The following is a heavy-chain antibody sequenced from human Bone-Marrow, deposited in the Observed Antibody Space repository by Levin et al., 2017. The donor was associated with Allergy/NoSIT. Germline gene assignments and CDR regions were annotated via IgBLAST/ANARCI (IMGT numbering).Heavy chain of an antibody. V-gene: IGHV4-31*03. Sequence: SETLSLTCTVSGGSISGGGYYWSWIRQHPGTGLEWIGYIYYSGNTYYNPSLKSRVIISVVTSKNQLSLKLTSVTVADTAVYYCARFHGYDFDYWGQGTLVTVSS. CDR3: ARFHGYDFDY. D-gene: IGHD5-12*01. J-gene: IGHJ4*02. CDR2: IYYSGNT. CDR1: GGSISGGGYY.